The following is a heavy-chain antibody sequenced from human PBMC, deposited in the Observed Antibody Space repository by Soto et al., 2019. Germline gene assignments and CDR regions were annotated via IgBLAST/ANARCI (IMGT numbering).Heavy chain of an antibody. Sequence: GASVIVSCKASGYTFTSYAMHWVRQAPGQRLEWMGWINAGNGNTKYSQKLQGRVAITRDTSASTAYMELSSLRSEDTAVYYCARDHSSGWFYFDYWGQGTLVTVSS. CDR3: ARDHSSGWFYFDY. CDR1: GYTFTSYA. V-gene: IGHV1-3*01. J-gene: IGHJ4*02. D-gene: IGHD6-19*01. CDR2: INAGNGNT.